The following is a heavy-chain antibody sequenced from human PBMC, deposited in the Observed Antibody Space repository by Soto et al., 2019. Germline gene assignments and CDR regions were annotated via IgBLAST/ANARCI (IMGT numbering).Heavy chain of an antibody. Sequence: QVQLQESGPGLVKPSETLALTCTVSGGSISSYYWSWIRQPPGQGLEWIGYIYYSGSTNYNPSLKSRVSISVDTSKNQFSLKLSSVTAADTAVYYCARRYGGNFDYWGRGTLVTVSS. CDR3: ARRYGGNFDY. J-gene: IGHJ4*02. V-gene: IGHV4-59*01. CDR2: IYYSGST. CDR1: GGSISSYY. D-gene: IGHD1-26*01.